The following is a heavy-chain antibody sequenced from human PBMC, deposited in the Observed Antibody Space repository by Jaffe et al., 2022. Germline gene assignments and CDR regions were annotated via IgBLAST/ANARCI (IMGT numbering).Heavy chain of an antibody. CDR2: IYYSGST. CDR1: GGSISSYY. J-gene: IGHJ6*03. Sequence: QVQLQESGPGLVKPSETLSLTCTVSGGSISSYYWSWIRQPPGKGLEWIGYIYYSGSTNYNPSLKSRVTISVDTSKNQFSLKLSSVTAADTAVYYCARYRVTDYYYYYMDVWGKGTTVTVSS. CDR3: ARYRVTDYYYYYMDV. V-gene: IGHV4-59*01. D-gene: IGHD5-18*01.